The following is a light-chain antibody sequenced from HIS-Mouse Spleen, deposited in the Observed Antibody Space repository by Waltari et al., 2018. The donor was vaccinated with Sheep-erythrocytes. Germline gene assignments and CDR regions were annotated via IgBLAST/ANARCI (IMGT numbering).Light chain of an antibody. CDR2: DVS. CDR1: SSDVGGYNY. J-gene: IGLJ3*02. V-gene: IGLV2-14*03. CDR3: SSYTSSSTLEV. Sequence: QSALTQPASVSGSPGQSITISCTGTSSDVGGYNYVSWYQQHPGKAPKLMIYDVSNRPAGVSSGYSGSKSGNTASLTISGLQAEDEADYYCSSYTSSSTLEVFGGGTKLTVL.